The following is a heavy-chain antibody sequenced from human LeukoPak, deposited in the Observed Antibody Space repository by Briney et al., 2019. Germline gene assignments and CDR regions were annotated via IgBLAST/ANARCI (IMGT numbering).Heavy chain of an antibody. CDR2: IIPIFGTA. Sequence: ASVKVSCKASGGTFSSYAIGWVRQAPGQGLEWMGRIIPIFGTANYAQKFQGRVTITTDESTSTAYMELSSLRSEDTAVYYCARGPITMVRGVIINNWFDPWGQGTLVTVSS. CDR1: GGTFSSYA. CDR3: ARGPITMVRGVIINNWFDP. V-gene: IGHV1-69*05. D-gene: IGHD3-10*01. J-gene: IGHJ5*02.